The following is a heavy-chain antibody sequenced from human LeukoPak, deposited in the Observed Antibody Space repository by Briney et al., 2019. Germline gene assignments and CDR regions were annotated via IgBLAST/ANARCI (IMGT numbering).Heavy chain of an antibody. D-gene: IGHD3-10*01. CDR2: IRDDGSNK. J-gene: IGHJ5*02. Sequence: GGSLRLSCAASGFTFSSSGMHWVRQAPGKGLEWVAFIRDDGSNKYYADSVKGRFTISRDNSKNTLYLQMGSLRAEDMAVYYCATSYYYGSGSYKPWFDPWGQGTLVTVSS. V-gene: IGHV3-30*02. CDR1: GFTFSSSG. CDR3: ATSYYYGSGSYKPWFDP.